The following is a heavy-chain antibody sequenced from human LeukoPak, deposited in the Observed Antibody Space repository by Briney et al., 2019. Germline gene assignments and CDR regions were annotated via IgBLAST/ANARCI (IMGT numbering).Heavy chain of an antibody. Sequence: SETLSLTCAVYGGSFSGYYWSWIRQPPGKGLEWIGEINHSGSTNYNPSLKSRVTISVDTSKNQFSLKLSSVTAADTAVYYCARDDPGGIIDYWGQGTLVTVSS. V-gene: IGHV4-34*01. CDR1: GGSFSGYY. J-gene: IGHJ4*02. CDR2: INHSGST. CDR3: ARDDPGGIIDY. D-gene: IGHD4-23*01.